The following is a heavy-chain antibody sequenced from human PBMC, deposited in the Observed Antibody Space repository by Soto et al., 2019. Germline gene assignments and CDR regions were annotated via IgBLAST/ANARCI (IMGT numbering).Heavy chain of an antibody. CDR2: FDPEDGET. J-gene: IGHJ6*02. Sequence: ASVKVSCKVSGYTLTELSMHWVRQAPGKGLEWMGGFDPEDGETIYAQKFQGRVTMAEDTSTDTAYMELSSLRSEDTAVYYCATGQEIWVPGRGVYYYYYYGMDVWGQGTTVTAP. CDR1: GYTLTELS. D-gene: IGHD3-10*01. V-gene: IGHV1-24*01. CDR3: ATGQEIWVPGRGVYYYYYYGMDV.